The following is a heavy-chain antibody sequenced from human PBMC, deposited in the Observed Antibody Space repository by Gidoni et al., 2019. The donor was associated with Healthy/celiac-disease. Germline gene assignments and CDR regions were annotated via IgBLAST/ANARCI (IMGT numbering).Heavy chain of an antibody. CDR2: IYYSGST. CDR1: GGSISSRSYY. Sequence: QLQLPESGPGLVKPSETLSLTCTVSGGSISSRSYYWGWIRQPPGKGWEWIGSIYYSGSTYYNPSLKSRVTISVDTSKNQFSLKLSSVTAADTAVYYCARFRMVRGVFDYWGQGTLVTVSS. V-gene: IGHV4-39*01. CDR3: ARFRMVRGVFDY. J-gene: IGHJ4*02. D-gene: IGHD3-10*01.